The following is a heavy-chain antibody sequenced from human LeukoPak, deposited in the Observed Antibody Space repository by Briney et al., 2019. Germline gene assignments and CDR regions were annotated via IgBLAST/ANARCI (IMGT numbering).Heavy chain of an antibody. J-gene: IGHJ6*03. CDR3: ARLSSYYYGSYFYYYMDV. CDR2: IKQDESER. Sequence: PGESLRLSCEGSGFSFSSYWMTWVRQCPAKGPEWVANIKQDESERYTVDSVKGRFTISRDNAKNSVYLQMNSLRAEDTALYYCARLSSYYYGSYFYYYMDVWGKGTTVTVSS. V-gene: IGHV3-7*01. D-gene: IGHD3-10*01. CDR1: GFSFSSYW.